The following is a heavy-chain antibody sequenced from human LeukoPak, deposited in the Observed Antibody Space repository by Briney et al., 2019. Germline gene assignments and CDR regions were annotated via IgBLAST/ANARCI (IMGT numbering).Heavy chain of an antibody. CDR1: GFSFRSYA. D-gene: IGHD6-19*01. J-gene: IGHJ5*02. CDR3: ARPGLTVAGTRWFDP. Sequence: GGSLRLSCAASGFSFRSYAMSRVRQSPGKGLEWVSAIGSDGSAIYYADSVKGRFTISRDNYKNTLYLQMDSLRVEDSAVYYCARPGLTVAGTRWFDPWGQGALVTVSS. CDR2: IGSDGSAI. V-gene: IGHV3-23*01.